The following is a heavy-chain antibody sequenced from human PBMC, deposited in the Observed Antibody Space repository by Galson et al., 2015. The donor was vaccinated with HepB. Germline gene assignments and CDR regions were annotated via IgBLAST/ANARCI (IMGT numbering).Heavy chain of an antibody. Sequence: QSGAEVKKPGASVKVSCKASGYTFTSYGISWVRQAPGQGLEWMGWISAYNANTNYAQKLQGRVTMTTDTSTSTAYMELRSLRSDDTAVYYCARDVLGYCSGGSCDSIWGQGTMVTVSS. J-gene: IGHJ3*02. CDR1: GYTFTSYG. CDR3: ARDVLGYCSGGSCDSI. V-gene: IGHV1-18*04. CDR2: ISAYNANT. D-gene: IGHD2-15*01.